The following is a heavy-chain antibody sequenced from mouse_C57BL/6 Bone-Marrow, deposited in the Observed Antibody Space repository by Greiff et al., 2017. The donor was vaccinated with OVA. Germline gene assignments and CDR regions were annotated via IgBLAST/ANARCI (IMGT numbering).Heavy chain of an antibody. CDR3: TRGYGNYCAMDY. V-gene: IGHV1-15*01. J-gene: IGHJ4*01. CDR2: IDPETGGT. Sequence: QVQLQQSGAELVRPGASVTLSCKASGYTFTDYEMNWVKQTPVHGLEWIGAIDPETGGTAYNQKFKGKATLTADKSSSTAYMELRSLTSEDSAVYYCTRGYGNYCAMDYWGQGTAVTVSA. CDR1: GYTFTDYE. D-gene: IGHD2-1*01.